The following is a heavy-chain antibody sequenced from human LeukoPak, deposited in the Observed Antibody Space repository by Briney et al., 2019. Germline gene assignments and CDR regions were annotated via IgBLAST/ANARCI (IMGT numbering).Heavy chain of an antibody. Sequence: PGGSLRLSCAVSGFTVSSNYMSWVRQAPGKGLEWVSVIYSGGSTYYADSVKGRFTISRDNSKNTLYLQMNSLRAEDTAVYYCAKKGYYDGSGYYMYYFDHWGQGTLVTVSS. D-gene: IGHD3-22*01. CDR2: IYSGGST. V-gene: IGHV3-66*01. CDR1: GFTVSSNY. CDR3: AKKGYYDGSGYYMYYFDH. J-gene: IGHJ4*02.